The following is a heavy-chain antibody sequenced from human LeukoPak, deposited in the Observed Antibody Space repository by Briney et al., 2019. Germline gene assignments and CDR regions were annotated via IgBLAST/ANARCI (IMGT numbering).Heavy chain of an antibody. CDR3: AKEYVLRFLEWLLR. CDR2: IRYDGSNK. Sequence: GGSLRLSCAASGFTFSSYGMHWVRQAPGKGLEWAAFIRYDGSNKYYADSVKGRFTISRDNSKNTLYLQMNSLRAEDMALYYCAKEYVLRFLEWLLRWGQGTLVTVSS. J-gene: IGHJ4*02. D-gene: IGHD3-3*01. CDR1: GFTFSSYG. V-gene: IGHV3-30*02.